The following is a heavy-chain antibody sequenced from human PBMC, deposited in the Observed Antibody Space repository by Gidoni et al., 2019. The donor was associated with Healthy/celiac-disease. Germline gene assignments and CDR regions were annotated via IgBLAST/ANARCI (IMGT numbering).Heavy chain of an antibody. V-gene: IGHV3-7*03. J-gene: IGHJ4*02. D-gene: IGHD6-19*01. CDR2: IKQDGSEK. CDR3: ARLKTAVAGPFDY. Sequence: EVQLVESGGGLVQPGGSLRLSCAAPGFPLSSYWMSWARQAPGTGLGWLANIKQDGSEKYYVDSVKGRFTISRDNAKNSLYLQMNSLRAEDTAVYYCARLKTAVAGPFDYWGQGTLVTVSS. CDR1: GFPLSSYW.